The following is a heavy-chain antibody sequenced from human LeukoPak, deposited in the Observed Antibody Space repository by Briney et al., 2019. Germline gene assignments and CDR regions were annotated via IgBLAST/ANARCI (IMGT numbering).Heavy chain of an antibody. J-gene: IGHJ4*02. CDR2: IYYSGIT. Sequence: SETLSLTCTVSGGSISSSSYYWGWIRQSPGKGLEWIGSIYYSGITYYNPSLKSRVTVSVDTSKNQFSLKLSSVTAADTAVYYCARHGIVVVSDWGLGTLLTVSS. V-gene: IGHV4-39*01. D-gene: IGHD2-21*01. CDR3: ARHGIVVVSD. CDR1: GGSISSSSYY.